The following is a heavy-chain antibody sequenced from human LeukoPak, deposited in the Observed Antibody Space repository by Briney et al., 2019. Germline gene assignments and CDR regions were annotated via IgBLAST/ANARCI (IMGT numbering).Heavy chain of an antibody. D-gene: IGHD6-6*01. CDR1: GFTFSNYW. CDR2: INSDETST. Sequence: PGGSLRLSCAASGFTFSNYWMHWVRQGPGKGLVWVSRINSDETSTSSADSVKGRFTISRDNAKNTLYLQMNSLRAEDTAVYHCARQYSSSSEFDYWGQGTLVTVSS. J-gene: IGHJ4*02. V-gene: IGHV3-74*01. CDR3: ARQYSSSSEFDY.